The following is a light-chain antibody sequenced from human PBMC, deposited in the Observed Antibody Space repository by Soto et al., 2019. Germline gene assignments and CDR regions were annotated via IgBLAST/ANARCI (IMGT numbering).Light chain of an antibody. V-gene: IGKV1-5*01. CDR1: QSISSW. CDR3: QQYNSYPIT. CDR2: DAS. J-gene: IGKJ5*01. Sequence: VYRVTITCLASQSISSWLAWYQQKPGKAPKLLIYDASSLESGVPSRFSGSGSGTEFTLTISSLQPDDFATYYCQQYNSYPITFGQGTRLEI.